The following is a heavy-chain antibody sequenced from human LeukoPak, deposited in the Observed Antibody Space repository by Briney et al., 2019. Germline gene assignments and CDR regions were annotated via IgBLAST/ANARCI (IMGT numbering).Heavy chain of an antibody. Sequence: ETLSLTCTVSGYSISSGYYWGWVRQAPGKGLEWVSAISGSGGSTYYADSVKGRFTISRDNSKNTLYLQMNSLRADDTAMYYCARGSYSSSWKTFDYWGQGTLVTVSS. J-gene: IGHJ4*02. D-gene: IGHD6-13*01. CDR3: ARGSYSSSWKTFDY. CDR1: GYSISSGYY. CDR2: ISGSGGST. V-gene: IGHV3-23*01.